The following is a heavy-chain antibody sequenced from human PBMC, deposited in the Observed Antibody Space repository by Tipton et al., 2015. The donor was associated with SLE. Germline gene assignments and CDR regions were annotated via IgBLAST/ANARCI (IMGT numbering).Heavy chain of an antibody. CDR2: IIPIFATA. CDR1: GGTFSSDA. D-gene: IGHD6-19*01. Sequence: QLVQSGAEVKKPGSPVKVSCKASGGTFSSDAISWVRQAPGQGLEWMGGIIPIFATANYAQKFQGRVTITADKSTSTAYMELSSLRSDDTAVYYCAREESSGWSNYYYYYGMDVWGQGTTVTVSS. V-gene: IGHV1-69*06. J-gene: IGHJ6*02. CDR3: AREESSGWSNYYYYYGMDV.